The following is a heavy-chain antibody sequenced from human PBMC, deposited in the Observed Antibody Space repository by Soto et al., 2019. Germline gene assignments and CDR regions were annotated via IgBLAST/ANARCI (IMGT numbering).Heavy chain of an antibody. Sequence: SGGSLRPSCAASGFTVSIKYMSWVRQAPRKGLEWVSLIQSGGPTYYADSVKGRFTISRDTSENTLHLQMDSRRAEDTAVYYCARDDVLCDGCRCDGVSLDVWGQETTVTLSS. D-gene: IGHD2-15*01. V-gene: IGHV3-66*01. CDR1: GFTVSIKY. J-gene: IGHJ6*02. CDR3: ARDDVLCDGCRCDGVSLDV. CDR2: IQSGGPT.